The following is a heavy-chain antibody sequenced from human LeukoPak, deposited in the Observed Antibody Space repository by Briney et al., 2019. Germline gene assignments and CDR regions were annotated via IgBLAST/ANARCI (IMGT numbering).Heavy chain of an antibody. Sequence: GGSLRLSCAASGFTFSSYSMNWVRQAPGKGLEWVSSTSSSSSYIYYADSVKGRFTISRDNAKNSLYLQMNSLRAEDTAVYYCARASTQQVFSGYYYYYGMDVWGQGTTVTVSS. V-gene: IGHV3-21*01. D-gene: IGHD6-13*01. CDR3: ARASTQQVFSGYYYYYGMDV. CDR2: TSSSSSYI. CDR1: GFTFSSYS. J-gene: IGHJ6*02.